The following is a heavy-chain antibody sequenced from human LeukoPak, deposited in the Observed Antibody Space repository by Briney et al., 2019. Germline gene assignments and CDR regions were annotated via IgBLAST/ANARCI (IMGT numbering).Heavy chain of an antibody. Sequence: PGGSLRLSCAASGLTFSNYAMSWVRQAPGKGLEWVSAISGSGGSTYYADSARGRFSISRDNSKNTLYLQMNSLRVEDTVVYYCAKDRDISGRWAVPWGQGTLVTVSS. D-gene: IGHD3-22*01. CDR3: AKDRDISGRWAVP. CDR2: ISGSGGST. V-gene: IGHV3-23*01. J-gene: IGHJ5*02. CDR1: GLTFSNYA.